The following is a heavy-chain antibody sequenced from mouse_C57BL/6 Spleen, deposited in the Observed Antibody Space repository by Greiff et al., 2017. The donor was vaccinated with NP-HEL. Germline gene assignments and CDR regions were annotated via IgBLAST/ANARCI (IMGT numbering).Heavy chain of an antibody. J-gene: IGHJ1*03. CDR2: INPSNGGT. Sequence: VQLQQPGTELVKPGASVKLSCKASGYTFTSYWMHWVKQRPGQGLEWIGNINPSNGGTNYNEKFKSKATLTVDKSSSTAYMQLSSLTSEYSAVDYAARSLYYGYPYWYFDVWGTGTTVTVSA. V-gene: IGHV1-53*01. CDR1: GYTFTSYW. D-gene: IGHD2-2*01. CDR3: ARSLYYGYPYWYFDV.